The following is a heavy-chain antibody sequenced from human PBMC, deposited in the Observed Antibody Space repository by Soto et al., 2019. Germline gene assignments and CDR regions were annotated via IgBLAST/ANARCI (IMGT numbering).Heavy chain of an antibody. CDR3: ARYSGYEAYYYYYYMDV. J-gene: IGHJ6*03. CDR1: GFTFSSYS. D-gene: IGHD5-12*01. CDR2: ISSSSSTI. Sequence: GGSLRLSCAASGFTFSSYSMNWVRQAPGKGLEWVSYISSSSSTIYYADSVKGRFTISRDNAKNSLYLQMNSLRAEDTAVYYCARYSGYEAYYYYYYMDVWGKGTTLTVS. V-gene: IGHV3-48*01.